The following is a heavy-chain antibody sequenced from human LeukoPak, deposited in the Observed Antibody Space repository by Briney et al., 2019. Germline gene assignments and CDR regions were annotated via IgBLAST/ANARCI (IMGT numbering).Heavy chain of an antibody. J-gene: IGHJ4*02. Sequence: GESLKISCKGSGYNFINYWIGWVRQMPGKGLEWMGIVQPGDSGTRYSPSFQGQVTISADKSTSTAFLQWRSLKASDTAMYYCARWPRGATADYFDYWGQGTLVTVSS. D-gene: IGHD6-13*01. CDR1: GYNFINYW. CDR3: ARWPRGATADYFDY. V-gene: IGHV5-51*01. CDR2: VQPGDSGT.